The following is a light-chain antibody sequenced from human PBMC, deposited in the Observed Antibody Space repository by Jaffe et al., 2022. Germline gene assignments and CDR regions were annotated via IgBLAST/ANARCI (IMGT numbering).Light chain of an antibody. CDR2: AAS. V-gene: IGKV1-9*01. CDR1: QGISSD. J-gene: IGKJ4*01. CDR3: QQLNSFPFT. Sequence: DIQLTQSPSFLSASVGDRVTITCRASQGISSDLAWYQQKPGKAPKVLISAASTLQSGASSRFSGSGSGTEFSLTISSLQPEDYATYHCQQLNSFPFTFGGGTKVEIK.